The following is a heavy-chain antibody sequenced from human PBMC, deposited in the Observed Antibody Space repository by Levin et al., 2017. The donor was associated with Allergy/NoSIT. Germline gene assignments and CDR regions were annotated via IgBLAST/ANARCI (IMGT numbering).Heavy chain of an antibody. V-gene: IGHV1-69*06. D-gene: IGHD6-13*01. J-gene: IGHJ4*02. Sequence: ASVKVSCKASGGTFSSYAISWVRQAPGQGLEWMGGIIPIFGTANYAQKFQGRVTITADKSTSTAYMELSSLRSEDTAVYYCARTLGIAAAGTPFDYWGQGTLVTVSS. CDR3: ARTLGIAAAGTPFDY. CDR1: GGTFSSYA. CDR2: IIPIFGTA.